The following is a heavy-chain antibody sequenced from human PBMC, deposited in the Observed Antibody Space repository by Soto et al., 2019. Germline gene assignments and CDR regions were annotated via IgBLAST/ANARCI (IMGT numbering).Heavy chain of an antibody. D-gene: IGHD3-16*02. CDR2: INPSGGST. CDR3: AGTGSHPPGWFDP. Sequence: QVQLVQSGAEVKKPGASVKVSCKASGYTFTSYYMHWVRQAPGQGLEWMGIINPSGGSTSYAQKFQGRVTMTRDTSTSTVYMELSSLRSEDTDVYYCAGTGSHPPGWFDPWGQGTLVTVSS. V-gene: IGHV1-46*01. J-gene: IGHJ5*02. CDR1: GYTFTSYY.